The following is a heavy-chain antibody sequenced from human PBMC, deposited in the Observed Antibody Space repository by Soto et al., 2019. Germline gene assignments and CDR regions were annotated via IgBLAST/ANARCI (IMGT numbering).Heavy chain of an antibody. J-gene: IGHJ3*02. CDR3: ARVPQHYSESSRSGTPDAFDM. CDR2: ISSSSSYI. V-gene: IGHV3-21*01. D-gene: IGHD3-22*01. Sequence: GGSLRLSCAASGFTFSSYSMNWVRQAPGKGLEWVSSISSSSSYIYYADSVKGRFTISRDNAKNSLYLQMNSLRAEDPAVYYCARVPQHYSESSRSGTPDAFDMWCQGTMVTVSS. CDR1: GFTFSSYS.